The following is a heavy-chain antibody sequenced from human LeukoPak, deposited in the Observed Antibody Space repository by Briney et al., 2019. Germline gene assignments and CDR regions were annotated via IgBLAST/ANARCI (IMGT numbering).Heavy chain of an antibody. Sequence: GGSLRLSCAASGFTFSNYAMNWVRQAPGKGLEWVSGISGGGGSTYYADSVKGRFTISRDNSKNTLYLQMDSLRAEDTALYYCAKGSGINHYHWIDPWGQGTLVTVSS. CDR3: AKGSGINHYHWIDP. CDR1: GFTFSNYA. J-gene: IGHJ5*02. CDR2: ISGGGGST. D-gene: IGHD1-14*01. V-gene: IGHV3-23*01.